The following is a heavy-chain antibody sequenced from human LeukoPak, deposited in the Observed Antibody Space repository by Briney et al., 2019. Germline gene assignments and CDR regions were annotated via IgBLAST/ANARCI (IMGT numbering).Heavy chain of an antibody. CDR3: AVTIFGVVSPNTPDY. D-gene: IGHD3-3*01. CDR2: IRSNGVST. Sequence: AGGSLRLSCAASGFTFSNSAMSWVRQAPGKGLEWVSGIRSNGVSTYYADSVKGRFTISRDNSKNTLYLQMNSLRAEDTAVYYCAVTIFGVVSPNTPDYWGQGTLVTVSS. J-gene: IGHJ4*02. CDR1: GFTFSNSA. V-gene: IGHV3-23*01.